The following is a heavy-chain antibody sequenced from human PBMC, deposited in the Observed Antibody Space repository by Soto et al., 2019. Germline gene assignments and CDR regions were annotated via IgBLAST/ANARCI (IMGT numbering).Heavy chain of an antibody. V-gene: IGHV3-30*04. CDR3: AMPLGYDSSAYGYYYAMDV. D-gene: IGHD3-22*01. J-gene: IGHJ6*04. CDR2: TSYDGRNK. CDR1: GFTFSSYA. Sequence: QVQVVESGGGVVKPGRSLRLSCAASGFTFSSYAMHWVRQAPGKGLEWVAVTSYDGRNKYYADSVKGRFTISRDNSKNTLYLQMNSLRAEDTAVYYCAMPLGYDSSAYGYYYAMDVCGKGTTVTVSS.